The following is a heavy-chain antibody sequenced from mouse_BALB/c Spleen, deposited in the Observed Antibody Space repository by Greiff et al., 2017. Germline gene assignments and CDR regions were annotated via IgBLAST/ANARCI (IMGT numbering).Heavy chain of an antibody. CDR2: ISDGGSYT. CDR1: GFTFSDYY. D-gene: IGHD1-1*01. CDR3: ARDPYGSSYGYFDV. Sequence: EVKLVESGGGLVKPGGSLKLSCAASGFTFSDYYMYWVRQTPEKRLEWVATISDGGSYTYYPDSVKGRFTISRDNAKNNLYLQMSSLKSEDTAMYYCARDPYGSSYGYFDVWGAGTTVTVSS. V-gene: IGHV5-4*02. J-gene: IGHJ1*01.